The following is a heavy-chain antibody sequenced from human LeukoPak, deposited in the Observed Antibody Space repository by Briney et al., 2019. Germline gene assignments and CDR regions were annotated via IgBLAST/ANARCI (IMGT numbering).Heavy chain of an antibody. V-gene: IGHV3-21*01. J-gene: IGHJ6*03. Sequence: GGSLRLSCAASGFTFNSYGMNWVRQAPGKGLEWVSSISSSSSYIYYADSVKGRFTISRDNAKNSLYLQMNSLRAEDTAVYYCARSPMVRGVIYGYYYYMDVWGKGTTVTVSS. CDR3: ARSPMVRGVIYGYYYYMDV. CDR2: ISSSSSYI. CDR1: GFTFNSYG. D-gene: IGHD3-10*01.